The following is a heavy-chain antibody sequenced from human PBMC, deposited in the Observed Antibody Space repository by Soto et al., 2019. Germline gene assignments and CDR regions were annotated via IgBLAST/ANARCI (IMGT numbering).Heavy chain of an antibody. Sequence: SVQVSCKASGGTFRSYTIIWVRQAPGQGLEWMGRIIPILGIANYAQKFQGRVTITADKSTSTAYMELSSLRSEDTAVYYCARCGGDCYRGFDYWGQGTLVTVSS. CDR1: GGTFRSYT. D-gene: IGHD2-21*02. CDR2: IIPILGIA. V-gene: IGHV1-69*02. CDR3: ARCGGDCYRGFDY. J-gene: IGHJ4*02.